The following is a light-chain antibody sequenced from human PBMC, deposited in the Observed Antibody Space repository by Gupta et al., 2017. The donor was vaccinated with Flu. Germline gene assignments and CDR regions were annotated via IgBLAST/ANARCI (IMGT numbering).Light chain of an antibody. V-gene: IGKV1-39*01. J-gene: IGKJ1*01. CDR3: QQSYSTPRT. CDR2: AAS. Sequence: DIQMTHSPSSLSASVGDRVTITCRASQSISSYFNWYQQKPGKAPKLLSYAASSLQSGVPTRFSGSGSGTDFTLTISSLQPEDFATYFCQQSYSTPRTLGQGTKVEIK. CDR1: QSISSY.